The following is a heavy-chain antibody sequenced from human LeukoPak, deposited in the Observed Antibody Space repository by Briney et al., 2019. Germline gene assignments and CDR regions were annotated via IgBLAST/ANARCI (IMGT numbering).Heavy chain of an antibody. CDR1: GFTFSSYA. Sequence: GGSLRLSCSASGFTFSSYAMHCVRQAPGKGLEYVSAVSTSWGSTYYADSVKGRFTISRDNAKNTLYLQMSSLRPEDTAVYYCVKCVSPVGYSSGYYYDHWGQGTLVTVSS. J-gene: IGHJ4*02. CDR3: VKCVSPVGYSSGYYYDH. D-gene: IGHD3-22*01. V-gene: IGHV3-64D*09. CDR2: VSTSWGST.